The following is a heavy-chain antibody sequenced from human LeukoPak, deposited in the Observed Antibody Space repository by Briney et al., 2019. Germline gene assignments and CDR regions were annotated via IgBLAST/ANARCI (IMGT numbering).Heavy chain of an antibody. CDR2: INPSSGGT. D-gene: IGHD6-19*01. CDR3: ATLAVAGPFDY. Sequence: ASVKVSCKASGYTFTGYYMHWVRQAPGQGLEWMGWINPSSGGTNYAQKFQGRVTMTRDTSISTAYMELSRLRSDDTAVYYCATLAVAGPFDYWGQGTLVTVSS. CDR1: GYTFTGYY. J-gene: IGHJ4*02. V-gene: IGHV1-2*02.